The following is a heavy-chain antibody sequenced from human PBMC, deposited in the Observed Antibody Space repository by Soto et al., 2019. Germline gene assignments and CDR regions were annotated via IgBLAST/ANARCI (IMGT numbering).Heavy chain of an antibody. CDR1: RYSFTTYA. CDR3: ARDQGTGAALRAYQFDY. J-gene: IGHJ4*02. Sequence: GASVKVSCKASRYSFTTYALHWVRQAPGQRLEWMGWINAGNGDTKYSXXXKXSVXXXRDTSAXTGYMELRRMRSEDTSVYYCARDQGTGAALRAYQFDYWGQGTMVTVSS. CDR2: INAGNGDT. D-gene: IGHD1-1*01. V-gene: IGHV1-3*01.